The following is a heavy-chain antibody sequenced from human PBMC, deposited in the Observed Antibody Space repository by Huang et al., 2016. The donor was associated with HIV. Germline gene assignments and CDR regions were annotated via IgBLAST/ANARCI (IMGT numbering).Heavy chain of an antibody. V-gene: IGHV3-15*01. CDR1: GFPFSNAW. Sequence: EVQLVESGGGLVKPGGSLRLSCAASGFPFSNAWMSWVRQAPGKGLEWVGRIKSKTDGGTTDYAAPVKGRFTISRDESKNTLYLQMNSLRTEDTAVYYCTTGYRAHFDYWGQGTLVTVSS. D-gene: IGHD5-18*01. CDR3: TTGYRAHFDY. J-gene: IGHJ4*02. CDR2: IKSKTDGGTT.